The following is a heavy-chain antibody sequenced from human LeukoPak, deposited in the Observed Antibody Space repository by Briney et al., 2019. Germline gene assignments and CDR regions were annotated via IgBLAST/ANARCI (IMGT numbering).Heavy chain of an antibody. V-gene: IGHV3-64*01. CDR3: ARGKGIYCGGDSSALDY. J-gene: IGHJ4*02. Sequence: GGSLRLSCAASGFTFSTYAMHWVRQAPGKGLEYVSAISTNGGNTYYANSVKGRFTISRDNSKNTLFLQMGSLRAEDVAVYYCARGKGIYCGGDSSALDYWGQGALVTVSS. D-gene: IGHD2-21*02. CDR2: ISTNGGNT. CDR1: GFTFSTYA.